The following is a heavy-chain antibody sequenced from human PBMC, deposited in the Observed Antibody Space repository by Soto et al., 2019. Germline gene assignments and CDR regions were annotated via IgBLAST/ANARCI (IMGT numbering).Heavy chain of an antibody. CDR2: IYYSWST. J-gene: IGHJ6*02. Sequence: SETLSLTCTVSGGSISSGGYYWSWIRQHPGKGLEWIGYIYYSWSTYYNPSLKSRVTISVDTSKNQFSLKLSSVTAEDTAVYYCARDVVPAVNDGYGMDVWGQGTTVAVSS. D-gene: IGHD2-2*01. CDR3: ARDVVPAVNDGYGMDV. V-gene: IGHV4-31*03. CDR1: GGSISSGGYY.